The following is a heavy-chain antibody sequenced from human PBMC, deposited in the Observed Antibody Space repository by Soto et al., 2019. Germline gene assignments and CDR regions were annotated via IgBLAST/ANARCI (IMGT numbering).Heavy chain of an antibody. V-gene: IGHV4-59*01. CDR2: IYYSGST. CDR1: GGSISSYY. D-gene: IGHD6-13*01. CDR3: ARGEQQLFNYDY. Sequence: SETLSLTCTVSGGSISSYYWSWIRQPPGKGLEWIGYIYYSGSTNYNPSLKSRVTISVDTSKNQFSLKLSSVTAADTAVYYCARGEQQLFNYDYWGQGTLVTVSS. J-gene: IGHJ4*02.